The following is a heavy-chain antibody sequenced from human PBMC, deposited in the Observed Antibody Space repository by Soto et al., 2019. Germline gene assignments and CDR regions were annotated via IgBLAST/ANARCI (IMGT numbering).Heavy chain of an antibody. J-gene: IGHJ5*02. CDR3: VKASTYTSSQGWFDP. CDR2: ISWNSGNI. Sequence: PGGSLRLSCAASVFSFDGYAMNLVRQPPGKGLEWVSGISWNSGNIDDADSVKGRFAISRDNAKNSLYLQMNSLRAEYTALYYCVKASTYTSSQGWFDPWGQGTMVTVSS. CDR1: VFSFDGYA. D-gene: IGHD6-6*01. V-gene: IGHV3-9*01.